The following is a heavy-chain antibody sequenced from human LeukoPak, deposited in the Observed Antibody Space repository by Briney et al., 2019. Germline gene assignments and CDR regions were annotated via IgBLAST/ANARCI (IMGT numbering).Heavy chain of an antibody. Sequence: GGSLRLSFAASGFTFSTYSMNWVRQAPGKGLEWVSSITRSSSYIYYADSVKGRFTISRDNAKNSLYLQMNSLGAEDTAVYYCARQTTIYGDYSDYWGQGTLVTVSS. CDR1: GFTFSTYS. CDR3: ARQTTIYGDYSDY. D-gene: IGHD4/OR15-4a*01. V-gene: IGHV3-21*01. J-gene: IGHJ4*02. CDR2: ITRSSSYI.